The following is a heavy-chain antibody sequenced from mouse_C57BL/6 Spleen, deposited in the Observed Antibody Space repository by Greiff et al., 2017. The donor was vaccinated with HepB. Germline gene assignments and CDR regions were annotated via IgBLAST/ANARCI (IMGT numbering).Heavy chain of an antibody. J-gene: IGHJ4*01. CDR2: ISYDGSN. V-gene: IGHV3-6*01. CDR1: GYSITSGYY. CDR3: AREYYDAMDY. Sequence: ESGPGLVKPSQSLSLTCSVTGYSITSGYYWNWIRQFPGNKLEWMGYISYDGSNNYNPSLKNRISITRDTTKNQFLLKLNSVTTEDTATYYCAREYYDAMDYWGQGTSVTVSS.